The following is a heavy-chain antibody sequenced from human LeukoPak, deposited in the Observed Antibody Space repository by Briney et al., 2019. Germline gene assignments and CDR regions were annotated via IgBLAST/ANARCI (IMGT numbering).Heavy chain of an antibody. J-gene: IGHJ4*02. V-gene: IGHV4-4*07. D-gene: IGHD2-21*02. CDR2: IYSTGST. Sequence: PSETLSLTCTVSGDSISSYYWSWIRQPAGKGLEWIGHIYSTGSTNYNPSLKSRVTISVDTSKNQFSLKLSSVTAADTAVYYCARRLALGVIARLYCGGDCYFDYWGQGTLVTVSS. CDR3: ARRLALGVIARLYCGGDCYFDY. CDR1: GDSISSYY.